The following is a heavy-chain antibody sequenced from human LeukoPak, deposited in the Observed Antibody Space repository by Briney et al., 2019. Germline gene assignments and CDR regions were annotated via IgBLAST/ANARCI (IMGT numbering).Heavy chain of an antibody. D-gene: IGHD3-22*01. CDR1: GFTFSSYA. J-gene: IGHJ4*02. V-gene: IGHV3-23*01. Sequence: GGSLRPSCAASGFTFSSYAMSWVRQAPGKGLEWVSAISGSGGSTYYADSVKGRFTISRDNSKNTLYLQMNSLRAEDTAVYYCAKGADYSDSSGYYHYWGQGTLVTVSS. CDR2: ISGSGGST. CDR3: AKGADYSDSSGYYHY.